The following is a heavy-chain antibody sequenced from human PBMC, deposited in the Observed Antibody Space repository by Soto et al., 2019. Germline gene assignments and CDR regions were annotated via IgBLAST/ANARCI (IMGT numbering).Heavy chain of an antibody. J-gene: IGHJ5*02. D-gene: IGHD2-2*01. CDR3: AKVQRPARLNWFDP. CDR2: ISGSGGST. V-gene: IGHV3-23*01. Sequence: GGSLRLSCAASGFTFSSYAMSWVRQAPGKGLEWVSAISGSGGSTYYADPVKGRFTISRDNSKNTLYLQMNSLRAEDTAVYYCAKVQRPARLNWFDPWGQGTLVTVSS. CDR1: GFTFSSYA.